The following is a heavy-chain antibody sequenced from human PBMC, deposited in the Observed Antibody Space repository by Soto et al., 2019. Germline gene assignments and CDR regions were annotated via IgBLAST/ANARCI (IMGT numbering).Heavy chain of an antibody. V-gene: IGHV4-30-2*01. Sequence: QLQLQESGSGLVKPSQTLSLTCAVSGGSISSGGYSWSWIRQPPGKGLEWIGYIYHSGSTYYNPSLKSRVTISVDRSKNQFSLKLSSVTAADTAVYYCARVRHLGTYCGGDCPEHFQHWGQGTLVTVSS. CDR3: ARVRHLGTYCGGDCPEHFQH. CDR2: IYHSGST. J-gene: IGHJ1*01. D-gene: IGHD2-21*02. CDR1: GGSISSGGYS.